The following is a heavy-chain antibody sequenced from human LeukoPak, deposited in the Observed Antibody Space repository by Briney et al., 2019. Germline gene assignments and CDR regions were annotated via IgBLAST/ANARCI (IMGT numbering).Heavy chain of an antibody. D-gene: IGHD3-3*01. V-gene: IGHV3-7*01. J-gene: IGHJ4*02. CDR2: IKQDGSEK. CDR3: ARGRSLYDGLRFLEWLSRFDY. CDR1: GFTFSSYW. Sequence: GGSLRLSCAASGFTFSSYWMSWVRQAPGKGLEWVANIKQDGSEKYYVDSVKGRFTISRDNAKNSLYLQMNSLRAEDTAVYYCARGRSLYDGLRFLEWLSRFDYWGQGTLVTVSS.